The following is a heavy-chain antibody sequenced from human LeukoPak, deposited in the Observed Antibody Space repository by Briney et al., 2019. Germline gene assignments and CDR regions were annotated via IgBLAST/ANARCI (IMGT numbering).Heavy chain of an antibody. V-gene: IGHV4-39*01. CDR1: GGSISSNNYY. Sequence: SETLSLTCTVSGGSISSNNYYWGWIRQPPGKGLEWIGTIYYSGGTYYNPSLKSRVTISVDTSKNQFSLKLSSVTAADTAVYYCARQGYSSSWYDRLYYYYMDVWGKGTTVTISS. J-gene: IGHJ6*03. CDR3: ARQGYSSSWYDRLYYYYMDV. CDR2: IYYSGGT. D-gene: IGHD6-13*01.